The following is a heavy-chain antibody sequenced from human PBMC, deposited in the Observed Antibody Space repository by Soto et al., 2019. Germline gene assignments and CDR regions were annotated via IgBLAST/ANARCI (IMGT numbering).Heavy chain of an antibody. D-gene: IGHD3-22*01. Sequence: TSETLSLTCSVSGGSISSYYWSWIRQPPGKGLEWIGYIYYSGSTYYNPSLKSRVTISVDTSKNQFSLKLSSVTAADTAVYYCARVRVYDSSGYYSPYFDYWGQGTLVTVSS. CDR2: IYYSGST. CDR3: ARVRVYDSSGYYSPYFDY. J-gene: IGHJ4*02. V-gene: IGHV4-59*08. CDR1: GGSISSYY.